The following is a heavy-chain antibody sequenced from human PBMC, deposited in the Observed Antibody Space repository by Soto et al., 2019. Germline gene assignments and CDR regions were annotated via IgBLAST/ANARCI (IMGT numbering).Heavy chain of an antibody. V-gene: IGHV2-5*02. CDR3: AHRLYDYVWGTNWFDP. D-gene: IGHD3-16*01. CDR1: GFSLSTSGVG. J-gene: IGHJ5*02. CDR2: SYWDDDK. Sequence: QITLKESGPTLVKPTQTLTLTCTFSGFSLSTSGVGVGWIRQPPGKALEWLALSYWDDDKRYSPSLKSRLTITKDTSKNQVVLTMTNMDPVDTATYYCAHRLYDYVWGTNWFDPWGQGTLVTVSS.